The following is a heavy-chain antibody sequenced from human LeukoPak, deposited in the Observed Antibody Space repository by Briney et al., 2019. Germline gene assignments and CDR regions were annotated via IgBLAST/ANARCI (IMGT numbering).Heavy chain of an antibody. CDR1: GFTFSNYA. V-gene: IGHV3-23*01. Sequence: PGGSLRLSCAASGFTFSNYAITWIRQAPGKGLEWVSEISGSGESTYYGDSVKGRFTISRDNSENTLYLQMNSLRAGDTAIYYCAREHWDFDYWGQGTLVTVSS. CDR2: ISGSGEST. J-gene: IGHJ4*02. CDR3: AREHWDFDY. D-gene: IGHD7-27*01.